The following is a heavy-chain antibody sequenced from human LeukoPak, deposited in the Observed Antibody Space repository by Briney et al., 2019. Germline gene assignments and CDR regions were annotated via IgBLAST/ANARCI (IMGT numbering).Heavy chain of an antibody. CDR3: ARNYQLLSPWFDP. D-gene: IGHD2-2*01. CDR2: IYYSGST. CDR1: GGSISSGDYY. J-gene: IGHJ5*02. Sequence: SETLSLTRTVSGGSISSGDYYWSWIRQPPGKGLEWIGYIYYSGSTYYNPSLKSRVTISVDTSKNQFSLKLSSVTAADTAVYYCARNYQLLSPWFDPWGQGTLVTVSS. V-gene: IGHV4-30-4*08.